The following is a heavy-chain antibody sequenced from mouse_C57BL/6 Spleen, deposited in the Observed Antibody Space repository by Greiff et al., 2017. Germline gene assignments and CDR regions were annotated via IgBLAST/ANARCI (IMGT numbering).Heavy chain of an antibody. CDR2: IDPEDGDT. Sequence: VHVKQSGAELVRPGASVKLSCTASGFNIKDYYMHWVKQRPEQGLEWIGRIDPEDGDTEYAPKFQGKATMTADTSSNTAYLQLSSLTSEDTAVYYCSLDSSAFAYWGQGTLVTVSA. V-gene: IGHV14-1*01. CDR3: SLDSSAFAY. CDR1: GFNIKDYY. J-gene: IGHJ3*01. D-gene: IGHD3-2*02.